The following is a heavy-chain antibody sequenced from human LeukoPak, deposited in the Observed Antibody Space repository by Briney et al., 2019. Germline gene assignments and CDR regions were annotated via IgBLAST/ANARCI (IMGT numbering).Heavy chain of an antibody. CDR1: GYTFTGYY. J-gene: IGHJ6*02. V-gene: IGHV1-2*02. Sequence: ASVKVSCKASGYTFTGYYMHWVRQAPGQGLEWMGWINPNSGGTNYAQKFQGRVTMTRDTSISTAYMELSRLRSDDTAVYYCARSPARRSAYGMDVRGQGTTVTVSS. CDR3: ARSPARRSAYGMDV. CDR2: INPNSGGT. D-gene: IGHD6-6*01.